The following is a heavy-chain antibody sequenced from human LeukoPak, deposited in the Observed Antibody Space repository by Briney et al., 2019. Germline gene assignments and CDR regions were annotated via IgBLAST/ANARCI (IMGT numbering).Heavy chain of an antibody. D-gene: IGHD2-15*01. CDR2: VYYTGRT. V-gene: IGHV4-59*08. Sequence: PSETLSLTCIVSGGSIGSYYWSWVRQTPGKGLEWIGYVYYTGRTNYNPSLKGRVTIFVDTSKNQFSLKLSSVTAADPAVYYCARLTEGWWGQGALVTAPS. J-gene: IGHJ4*02. CDR3: ARLTEGW. CDR1: GGSIGSYY.